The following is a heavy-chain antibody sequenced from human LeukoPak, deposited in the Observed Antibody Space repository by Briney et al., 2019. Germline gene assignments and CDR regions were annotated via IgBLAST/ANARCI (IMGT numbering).Heavy chain of an antibody. CDR2: IYSGGST. Sequence: PGGSLRLSCAASGFTVSSNYMSWVRQAPGKGLEWVSVIYSGGSTYYADSVKGRFTISRDNSKNTLYLQMNSLRAEDTAVYYCARHRDGYLFDYWGQGTLVTVSS. J-gene: IGHJ4*02. D-gene: IGHD5-12*01. CDR3: ARHRDGYLFDY. V-gene: IGHV3-66*04. CDR1: GFTVSSNY.